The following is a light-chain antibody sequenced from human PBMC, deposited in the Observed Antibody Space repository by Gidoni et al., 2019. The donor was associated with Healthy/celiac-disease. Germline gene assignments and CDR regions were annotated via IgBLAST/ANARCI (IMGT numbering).Light chain of an antibody. CDR1: QSSSSY. CDR3: QQSYSTPYT. J-gene: IGKJ2*01. CDR2: AAS. V-gene: IGKV1-39*01. Sequence: IQMTLPPASLSASVGDRVTITCRASQSSSSYLKWYQQKPGKAPKLLIYAASSWQSGVPSRFSGSGSGTDFTLTISSLQPEDFATYYCQQSYSTPYTFXQXTKLEIK.